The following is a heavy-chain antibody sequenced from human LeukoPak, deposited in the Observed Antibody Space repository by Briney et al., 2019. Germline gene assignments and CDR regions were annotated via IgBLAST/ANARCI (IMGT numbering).Heavy chain of an antibody. V-gene: IGHV3-7*01. CDR2: IKEDGREK. CDR3: AREPTAMIL. Sequence: GGSLSLSCVTSGFNFRSYWMNWVRQAPGRGLEWVANIKEDGREKNYLDSVKGRFSISRDNAKNSLYLQMNSLRAEDTAVYYCAREPTAMILWGQGTLVTVSS. J-gene: IGHJ4*02. CDR1: GFNFRSYW. D-gene: IGHD5-18*01.